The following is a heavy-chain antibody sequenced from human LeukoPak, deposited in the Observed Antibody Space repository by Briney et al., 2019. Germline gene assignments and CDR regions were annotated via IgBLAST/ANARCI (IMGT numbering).Heavy chain of an antibody. J-gene: IGHJ4*02. CDR2: TRYDGSNK. Sequence: GGSLRLSCAASGFTFSSYGMHWVRQAPGKGLEWVAFTRYDGSNKYYADSVKGRFTISRDNSKNTLYLQMNSLRAEDTAVYYCAKDAYGSGSTQDYWGQGTLVTVSS. CDR3: AKDAYGSGSTQDY. V-gene: IGHV3-30*02. CDR1: GFTFSSYG. D-gene: IGHD3-10*01.